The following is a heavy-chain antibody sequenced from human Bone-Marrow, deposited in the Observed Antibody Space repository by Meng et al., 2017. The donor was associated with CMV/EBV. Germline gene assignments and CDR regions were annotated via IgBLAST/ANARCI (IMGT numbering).Heavy chain of an antibody. CDR2: IIPILGIA. Sequence: SVKVSCKASGCTFSSYAISWVRQAPGQGLEWMGGIIPILGIANYAQKCHGRVTSTADKSTSKAYMELSSMRSEDTAVDYCARDGGSGNYYYYGMDVWGQGTMVTVSS. CDR1: GCTFSSYA. D-gene: IGHD3-10*01. J-gene: IGHJ6*02. CDR3: ARDGGSGNYYYYGMDV. V-gene: IGHV1-69*10.